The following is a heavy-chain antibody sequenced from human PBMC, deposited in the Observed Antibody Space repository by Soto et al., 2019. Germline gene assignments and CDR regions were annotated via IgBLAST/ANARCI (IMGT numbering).Heavy chain of an antibody. J-gene: IGHJ6*02. Sequence: QLQLQESGSGLVKPSQTLSLTCAVSGGSISSGGYSWSGIRQPPGKGLEWIGYIYHSGSTYYNPSLKSRVPISVDRSKNQISLKLSSGAAAAAAEYYCARDRYYDSSGPQTGYYYYGMDVWGQGTTVTVSS. D-gene: IGHD3-22*01. CDR1: GGSISSGGYS. CDR3: ARDRYYDSSGPQTGYYYYGMDV. V-gene: IGHV4-30-2*01. CDR2: IYHSGST.